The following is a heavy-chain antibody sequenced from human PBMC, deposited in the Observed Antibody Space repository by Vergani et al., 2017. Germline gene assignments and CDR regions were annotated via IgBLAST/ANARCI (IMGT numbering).Heavy chain of an antibody. Sequence: VRLQESGPGLVKPSETLALTCNVSGGSISSYYWGWIRQSPKRGLEWIGYIYHSGSTKYNPSLKSRVTMSVDTSKNPFSLRLSSVTAADTAVYYCVKDARGAGGYDSRFHDWGQGTLVRVSS. CDR2: IYHSGST. CDR1: GGSISSYY. CDR3: VKDARGAGGYDSRFHD. J-gene: IGHJ4*02. V-gene: IGHV4-59*12. D-gene: IGHD5-12*01.